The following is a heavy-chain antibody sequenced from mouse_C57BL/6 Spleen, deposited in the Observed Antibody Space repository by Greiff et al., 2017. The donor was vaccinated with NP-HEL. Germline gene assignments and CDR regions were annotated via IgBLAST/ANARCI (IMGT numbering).Heavy chain of an antibody. Sequence: VKLQQSGPELVKPGASVKISCKASGYAFSSSWMNWVKQRPGKGLEWIGRIYPGDGDTNYNGKFKGKATLTADKSSSTAYMQLSSLTSEDSAVYFCAPIYYGNYFDVWGTGTTVTVSS. J-gene: IGHJ1*03. CDR1: GYAFSSSW. CDR2: IYPGDGDT. V-gene: IGHV1-82*01. D-gene: IGHD2-1*01. CDR3: APIYYGNYFDV.